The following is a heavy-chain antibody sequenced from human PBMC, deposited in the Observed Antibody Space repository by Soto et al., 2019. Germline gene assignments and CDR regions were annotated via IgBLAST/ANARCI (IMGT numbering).Heavy chain of an antibody. J-gene: IGHJ4*02. Sequence: SETLSLTCTVSGGSVSSGSYYWRWIRQPPWKGLEWIGYIYYSGSTNYNPSLKSRVTISVDTSKNQFSLKLSSVTAADTAVYYCAREYSSSSSFDYWGQGTRVTVS. CDR3: AREYSSSSSFDY. CDR1: GGSVSSGSYY. V-gene: IGHV4-61*01. D-gene: IGHD6-6*01. CDR2: IYYSGST.